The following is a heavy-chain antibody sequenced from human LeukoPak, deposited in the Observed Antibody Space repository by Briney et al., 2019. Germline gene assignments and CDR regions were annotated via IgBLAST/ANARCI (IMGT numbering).Heavy chain of an antibody. CDR2: VSWGGSQT. J-gene: IGHJ4*02. D-gene: IGHD5-24*01. Sequence: SGGSLRLSCAASGFTFMNYAMYWVRQAPGKGLEWVAVVSWGGSQTFYADSVMGRFSVSRDNSKDTVSLQMYSLRTEDTAVYYCATLSVREVDPDHWGQGTLVIVS. CDR1: GFTFMNYA. V-gene: IGHV3-30*04. CDR3: ATLSVREVDPDH.